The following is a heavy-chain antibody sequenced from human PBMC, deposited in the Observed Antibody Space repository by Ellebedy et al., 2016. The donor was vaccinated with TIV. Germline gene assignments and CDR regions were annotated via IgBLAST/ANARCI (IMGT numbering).Heavy chain of an antibody. CDR2: INPSGST. D-gene: IGHD6-13*01. J-gene: IGHJ6*02. CDR1: GGSFSGYD. CDR3: ARGSTWYPGAGLDV. V-gene: IGHV4-34*01. Sequence: MPSETLSLTCAVYGGSFSGYDWSRIRQPPGKGLEWIGEINPSGSTNYSPSLKSRVTFSVDTSENQFSLKLSPVSAADTAVYYCARGSTWYPGAGLDVWGRGTTVTVSS.